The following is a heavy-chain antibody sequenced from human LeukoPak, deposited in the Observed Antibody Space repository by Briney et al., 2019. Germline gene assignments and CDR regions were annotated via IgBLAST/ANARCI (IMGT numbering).Heavy chain of an antibody. J-gene: IGHJ4*02. D-gene: IGHD1-1*01. CDR1: DYTFTNYG. CDR2: ISGQNGNT. V-gene: IGHV1-18*01. Sequence: ASVKVSCKASDYTFTNYGISWVRQAPGQGLEWMGGISGQNGNTKYTQRFQGRVTMTTDTSTRTAYMEMRSLRSDDTAVYYCARDRPGFGTIESPAYWGQGTLVTVSS. CDR3: ARDRPGFGTIESPAY.